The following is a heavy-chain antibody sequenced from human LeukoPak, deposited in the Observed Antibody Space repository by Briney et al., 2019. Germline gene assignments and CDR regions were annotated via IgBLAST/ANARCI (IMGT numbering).Heavy chain of an antibody. Sequence: GGSLRLSCAAPGFTFSSYEINWVRQAPGKGLEWVSYISSSGSTIYYADSVKGRFTISRDNAKNSLYLQMNSLRAEDTAVYYCARGRYVAARNFDYWGQGTLVTVSS. CDR3: ARGRYVAARNFDY. D-gene: IGHD6-6*01. CDR2: ISSSGSTI. CDR1: GFTFSSYE. J-gene: IGHJ4*02. V-gene: IGHV3-48*03.